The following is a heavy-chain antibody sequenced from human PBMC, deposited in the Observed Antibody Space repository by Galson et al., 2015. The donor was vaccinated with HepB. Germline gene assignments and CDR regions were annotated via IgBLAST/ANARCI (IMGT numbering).Heavy chain of an antibody. J-gene: IGHJ4*02. D-gene: IGHD2-15*01. CDR1: GFTFSSYS. CDR2: ISCSSSTI. CDR3: ARGYCSGGSCSVDY. V-gene: IGHV3-48*01. Sequence: SLRLSCAASGFTFSSYSMNWVRQAPGKGLEWVSYISCSSSTIYYADSVKGRFTISRDNAKNSLYLQMNSLRAEDTAVYYCARGYCSGGSCSVDYWCQGTLVTVSS.